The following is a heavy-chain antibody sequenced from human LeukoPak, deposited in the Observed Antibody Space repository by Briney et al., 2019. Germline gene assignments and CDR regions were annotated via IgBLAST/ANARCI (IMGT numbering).Heavy chain of an antibody. D-gene: IGHD4-17*01. CDR2: ISWNSGSI. J-gene: IGHJ3*02. Sequence: GRSLRLSCAASGFTFDDYAMLWVRHAPGKGLEWVSGISWNSGSIVYADSVKGRFTISRDNAKNSLYLQMNSLRAEDTALYYCAKENDYGDYGRFGAFDIWGQGTMVTVSS. CDR1: GFTFDDYA. V-gene: IGHV3-9*01. CDR3: AKENDYGDYGRFGAFDI.